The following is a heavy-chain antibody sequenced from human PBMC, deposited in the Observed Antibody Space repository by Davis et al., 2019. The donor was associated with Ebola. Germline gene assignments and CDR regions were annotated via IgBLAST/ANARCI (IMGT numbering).Heavy chain of an antibody. CDR2: INTNTGNP. D-gene: IGHD3-3*01. V-gene: IGHV7-4-1*02. J-gene: IGHJ4*02. CDR1: GYTFTSYA. CDR3: ARWDADFWSGYSGTRHFDY. Sequence: ASVKVSCKASGYTFTSYAMNWVRQAPGQGLEWMGWINTNTGNPTYAQDFTGRFVFSLDTSVSTAYLQISSLKAEDTAVYYCARWDADFWSGYSGTRHFDYWGQGTLVTVSS.